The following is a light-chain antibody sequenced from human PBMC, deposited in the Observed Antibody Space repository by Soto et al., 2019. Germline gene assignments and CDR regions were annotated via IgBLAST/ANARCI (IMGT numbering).Light chain of an antibody. CDR3: QHRTNWPPVT. Sequence: EIVLTQSPATLSLSPGERVALSCRASQSVGSHLAWYQQKPGQAPRLLIYDASSRATGIPARFSGSGSGTAFTLTISSLESEDFAVYYCQHRTNWPPVTFGQGTRLDVK. V-gene: IGKV3-11*01. CDR1: QSVGSH. CDR2: DAS. J-gene: IGKJ5*01.